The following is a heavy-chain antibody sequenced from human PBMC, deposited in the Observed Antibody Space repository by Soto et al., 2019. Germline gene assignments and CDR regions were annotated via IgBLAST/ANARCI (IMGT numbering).Heavy chain of an antibody. D-gene: IGHD6-19*01. Sequence: SETLSLTCAVYGGSFSGYYWSWIRQPPGKGLEWIGEINHSGSTNYNPSLKSRVTISVDTSKNQFSLKLSSVTAADTAVYYCARGGIIAVAGNWFDPWGQGTLVTVSS. V-gene: IGHV4-34*01. CDR2: INHSGST. CDR3: ARGGIIAVAGNWFDP. J-gene: IGHJ5*02. CDR1: GGSFSGYY.